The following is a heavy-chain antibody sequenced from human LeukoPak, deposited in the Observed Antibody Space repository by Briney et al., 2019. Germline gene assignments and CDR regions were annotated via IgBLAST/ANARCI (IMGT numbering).Heavy chain of an antibody. CDR1: GYTFTSFG. CDR2: ISAYNGNT. V-gene: IGHV1-18*01. J-gene: IGHJ4*02. Sequence: ASVKVSCKASGYTFTSFGNSGVRQAPGQGREGMGWISAYNGNTNYAQTLQGRVTMTPDTSTSTAYMELRSLRSDDTGVYYCARDGGGRVATKRRSDYWGQGTLVTVSS. CDR3: ARDGGGRVATKRRSDY. D-gene: IGHD5-12*01.